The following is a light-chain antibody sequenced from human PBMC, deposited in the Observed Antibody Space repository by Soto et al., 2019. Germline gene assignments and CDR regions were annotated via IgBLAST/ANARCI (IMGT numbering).Light chain of an antibody. V-gene: IGLV2-23*02. CDR2: EVS. J-gene: IGLJ2*01. CDR3: CSYAGSV. Sequence: QSALTQPASVSGSPGQSITISCTGTSSDVGSYNLVSWYQQHPGKAPNLMIYEVSKRPSGVSNRFSGSKSGNTASLTISGLQAEDEADYYCCSYAGSVFGGGTQLTVL. CDR1: SSDVGSYNL.